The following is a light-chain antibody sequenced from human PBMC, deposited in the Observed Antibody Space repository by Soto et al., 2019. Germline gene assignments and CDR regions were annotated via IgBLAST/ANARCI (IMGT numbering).Light chain of an antibody. J-gene: IGKJ1*01. CDR3: QQGYSTPWT. V-gene: IGKV1-39*01. CDR2: AAS. CDR1: QSISFY. Sequence: DIQMTQSPSSLSASVGDRVTITCRASQSISFYLNWYQQKPGKAPKLLIYAASNLQSGVPSRFSASASGTEFTLTLNSLQLEDFATYYCQQGYSTPWTLGQGTKV.